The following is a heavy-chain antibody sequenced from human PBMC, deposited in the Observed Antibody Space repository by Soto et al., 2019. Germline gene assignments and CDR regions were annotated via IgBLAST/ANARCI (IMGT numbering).Heavy chain of an antibody. CDR3: AREVRVGSGGSCELDY. J-gene: IGHJ4*02. CDR1: GYTFTSYA. Sequence: ASVKVSCKASGYTFTSYAMHWVRQAPGQRLEWMGWINAGNGNTKYSQKFQGRVTITRDTSASTAYMELSSLRSEDTAVYYCAREVRVGSGGSCELDYWGQGTLVTVSS. V-gene: IGHV1-3*01. CDR2: INAGNGNT. D-gene: IGHD2-15*01.